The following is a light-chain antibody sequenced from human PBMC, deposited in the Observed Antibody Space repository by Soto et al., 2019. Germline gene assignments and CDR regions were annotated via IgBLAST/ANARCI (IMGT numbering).Light chain of an antibody. CDR3: QQYDNLPIT. V-gene: IGKV1-5*01. J-gene: IGKJ5*01. Sequence: DIQMTQAPSTLSASVGDRVTITCRASQSISSWLAWYQQKPGKAPNLLIYDTSVLETGVPSRLSGSKSGTDFTFTISSLQPEDVATYYCQQYDNLPITFGQGTRLEIK. CDR1: QSISSW. CDR2: DTS.